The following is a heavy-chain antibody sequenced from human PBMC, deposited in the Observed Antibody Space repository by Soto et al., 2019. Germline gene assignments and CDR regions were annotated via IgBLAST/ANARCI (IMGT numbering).Heavy chain of an antibody. CDR3: ASELAYCGGDCYRAGGYYYGMDV. CDR2: IIPILGIA. D-gene: IGHD2-21*02. CDR1: GGTFSSYT. V-gene: IGHV1-69*02. Sequence: SVKVSCKASGGTFSSYTISWVRQAPGQGLEWMGRIIPILGIANYAQKFQGRVTITADKSTSTAYMELSSLRSEDTAVYYCASELAYCGGDCYRAGGYYYGMDVWGQGTTVTVSS. J-gene: IGHJ6*02.